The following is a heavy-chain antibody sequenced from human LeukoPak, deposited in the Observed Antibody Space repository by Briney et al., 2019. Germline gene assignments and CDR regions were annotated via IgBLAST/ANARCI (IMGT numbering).Heavy chain of an antibody. CDR2: TNNDGSYT. CDR3: AKGARSGSYYEFDY. J-gene: IGHJ4*02. Sequence: GGSLRLSCVASRFTLSSYWMNWVRQAPGKGLVWVARTNNDGSYTDYADSVKGRFIISRDNAKNSLYLQMNSLRAEDTALYYCAKGARSGSYYEFDYWGQGTLVTVSS. V-gene: IGHV3-74*01. CDR1: RFTLSSYW. D-gene: IGHD3-10*01.